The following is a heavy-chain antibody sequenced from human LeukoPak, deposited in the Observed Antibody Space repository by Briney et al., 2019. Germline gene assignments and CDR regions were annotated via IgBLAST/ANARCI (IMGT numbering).Heavy chain of an antibody. CDR3: ARGKGYYSNDAFDI. CDR1: GFTFSSYW. CDR2: INSDGSST. V-gene: IGHV3-74*01. D-gene: IGHD3-22*01. J-gene: IGHJ3*02. Sequence: GGSLRLSCAASGFTFSSYWMHWVRQAPGKGLVWVSRINSDGSSTSYADSVKGRFTISRDTAKNTLYLQMNSLRAEDTAVYYCARGKGYYSNDAFDIWGQGTMVTVSP.